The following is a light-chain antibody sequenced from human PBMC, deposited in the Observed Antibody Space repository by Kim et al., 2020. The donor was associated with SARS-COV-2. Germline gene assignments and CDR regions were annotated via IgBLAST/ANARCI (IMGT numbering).Light chain of an antibody. CDR3: QQHNGY. J-gene: IGKJ4*01. CDR1: QSITSG. V-gene: IGKV1-5*01. Sequence: TLSASVGDTVTIPCRASQSITSGLAWYQQKPGKAPKLLIYLVSNLDSGVPSRFSGSGSGTQFTLTISSLQPDDFATYYCQQHNGYFGGGTKVDIK. CDR2: LVS.